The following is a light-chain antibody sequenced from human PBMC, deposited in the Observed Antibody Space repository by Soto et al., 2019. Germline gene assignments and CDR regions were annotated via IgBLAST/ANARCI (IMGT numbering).Light chain of an antibody. CDR2: DAS. CDR3: QHYDNFPIT. V-gene: IGKV1-33*01. J-gene: IGKJ5*01. Sequence: DIQMTQSPSSLSASVGDSVTITCQASQTINYYLNWYQQKPGKAPELLIYDASNLETGVPSKFSGSGFGTYFTFTVSNLQPEDIGTYYCQHYDNFPITFGQGTRLEIK. CDR1: QTINYY.